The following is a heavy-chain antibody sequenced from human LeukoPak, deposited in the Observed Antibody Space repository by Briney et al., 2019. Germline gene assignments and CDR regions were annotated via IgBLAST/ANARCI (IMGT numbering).Heavy chain of an antibody. CDR3: ARDSIRNSYDSSGYSDY. V-gene: IGHV3-33*01. Sequence: SGGSLRLSCAASGFTFSSYGMHWVRQAPGKGLEWVAVIWYDGSNKYYADSVKGRFTISRDNSKNTLYLQMNSLRAEDTAVYYCARDSIRNSYDSSGYSDYWGQGTLVTVSS. CDR1: GFTFSSYG. J-gene: IGHJ4*02. CDR2: IWYDGSNK. D-gene: IGHD3-22*01.